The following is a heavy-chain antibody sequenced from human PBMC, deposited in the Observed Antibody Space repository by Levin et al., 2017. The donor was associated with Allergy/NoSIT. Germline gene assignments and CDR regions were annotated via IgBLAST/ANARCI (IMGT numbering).Heavy chain of an antibody. CDR2: MNPNSGNT. CDR1: GYTFTSYD. J-gene: IGHJ6*02. D-gene: IGHD3-10*01. CDR3: ARGALWWFGSYYYYYGMDV. V-gene: IGHV1-8*01. Sequence: ASVKVSCKASGYTFTSYDINWVRQATGQGLEWMGWMNPNSGNTGYAQKFQGRVTMTRNTSISTAYMELSSLRSEDTAVYYCARGALWWFGSYYYYYGMDVWGQGTTVTVSS.